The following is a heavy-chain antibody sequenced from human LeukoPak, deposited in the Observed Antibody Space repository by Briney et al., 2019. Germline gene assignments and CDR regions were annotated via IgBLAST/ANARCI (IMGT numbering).Heavy chain of an antibody. D-gene: IGHD2-15*01. Sequence: GGSLRLSCAASGLTVSNNYMSWVRQVTGKGLVWVSRIKSDGSSTSYADSVKGRFTISRDNAKNTLYLQMNSLRAEDTAVYYCATLGYCSGYTCYPDYWGQGTLVTVSS. CDR3: ATLGYCSGYTCYPDY. CDR1: GLTVSNNY. J-gene: IGHJ4*02. CDR2: IKSDGSST. V-gene: IGHV3-74*01.